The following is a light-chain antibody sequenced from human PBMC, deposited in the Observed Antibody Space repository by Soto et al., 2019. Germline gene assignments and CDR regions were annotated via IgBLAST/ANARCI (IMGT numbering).Light chain of an antibody. V-gene: IGKV1-6*02. J-gene: IGKJ4*01. CDR1: QGITDD. Sequence: AIQMTQSPSSLSASVGDRVTITCRASQGITDDLNWYQQKPGKAPKLLIYAASSSQTGVPPWFSGSGSGTDFILTLSSLQPEDFATYYCQQDHSYPFTFGGGTKVEIK. CDR3: QQDHSYPFT. CDR2: AAS.